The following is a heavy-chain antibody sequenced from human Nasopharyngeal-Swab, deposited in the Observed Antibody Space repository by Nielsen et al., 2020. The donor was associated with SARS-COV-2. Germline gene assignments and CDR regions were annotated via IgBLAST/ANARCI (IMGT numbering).Heavy chain of an antibody. CDR3: ARAVVWVGAAPSAAWGYFDY. Sequence: PGKGLEWTGYIYYSGSTYYNPSLKSRVTISVDTSKNQFSLKLSSVTAADTAVYYCARAVVWVGAAPSAAWGYFDYWGQGTLVTVSS. CDR2: IYYSGST. D-gene: IGHD2-15*01. J-gene: IGHJ4*02. V-gene: IGHV4-30-4*01.